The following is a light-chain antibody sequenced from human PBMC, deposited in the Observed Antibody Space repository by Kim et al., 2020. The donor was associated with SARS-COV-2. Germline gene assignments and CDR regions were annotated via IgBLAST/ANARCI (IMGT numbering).Light chain of an antibody. CDR1: QSVSSY. Sequence: EIVLTQSPATLSLSPGERATLSCRASQSVSSYLAWYQQKPGQAPRLLIYDASNRATGIPARFSGSGSGTDFTLTISSLEPEDFAVYYCQQRSNGPPYTFGQGTKLEI. V-gene: IGKV3-11*01. CDR3: QQRSNGPPYT. CDR2: DAS. J-gene: IGKJ2*01.